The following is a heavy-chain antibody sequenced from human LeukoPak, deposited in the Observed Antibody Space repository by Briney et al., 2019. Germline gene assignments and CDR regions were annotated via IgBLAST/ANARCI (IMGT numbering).Heavy chain of an antibody. CDR2: ISDTGGST. J-gene: IGHJ4*02. V-gene: IGHV3-23*01. CDR3: AKAALGIYTQHDD. D-gene: IGHD1-14*01. Sequence: GGSLRLSCEASGFSFRNYAMSWVRQTPGKGLEWVSAISDTGGSTYYADSVKGRFTISRDNSKNTLLLQMNSLRAEDTAVYYCAKAALGIYTQHDDWGQGTLVTVSS. CDR1: GFSFRNYA.